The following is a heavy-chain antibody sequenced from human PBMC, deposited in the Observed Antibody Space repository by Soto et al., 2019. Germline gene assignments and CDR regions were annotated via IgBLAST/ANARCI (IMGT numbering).Heavy chain of an antibody. D-gene: IGHD3-10*01. CDR2: IYYSGTT. CDR1: GGSISSGGYY. J-gene: IGHJ4*02. CDR3: AGDYGSGSYFAY. Sequence: QVQLQESGPGLVKPLQTLSLTCSVSGGSISSGGYYWSWIRQHPGKGLEYIGYIYYSGTTYYNPSLKSRVSISLDPSKHSFALRLRSVTAAVPAVYYCAGDYGSGSYFAYWGQGDLVTVSS. V-gene: IGHV4-31*03.